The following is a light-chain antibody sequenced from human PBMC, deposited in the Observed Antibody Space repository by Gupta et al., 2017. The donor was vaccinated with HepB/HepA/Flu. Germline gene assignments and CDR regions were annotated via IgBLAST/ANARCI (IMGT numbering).Light chain of an antibody. CDR3: QQYDNLRSS. CDR2: DAV. Sequence: DIRLCQPPSFLYASIGDRVIITCQASQDIDNYLNWYQQKPGKAPNLLIYDAVHLATGVPSRFSGGGSGTDFTLTIISLQPEDIATYYCQQYDNLRSSFGQGTKLDI. CDR1: QDIDNY. V-gene: IGKV1-33*01. J-gene: IGKJ2*03.